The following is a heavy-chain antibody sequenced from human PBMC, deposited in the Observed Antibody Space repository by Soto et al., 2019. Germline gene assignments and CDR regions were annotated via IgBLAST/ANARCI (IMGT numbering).Heavy chain of an antibody. CDR2: IYWDDDK. V-gene: IGHV2-5*02. Sequence: QITLKESGPALVKPTQTLTLTCTFSGFSLSTSGVGVGWIRQPPGEALEWLALIYWDDDKRYSSSLKSRLTITKDTSKNQVVLTMTNVDPVDTVTYYCAHRPALGYCSTSSCYRPYYFDYWGQGTRVTVSP. CDR1: GFSLSTSGVG. D-gene: IGHD2-2*02. J-gene: IGHJ4*02. CDR3: AHRPALGYCSTSSCYRPYYFDY.